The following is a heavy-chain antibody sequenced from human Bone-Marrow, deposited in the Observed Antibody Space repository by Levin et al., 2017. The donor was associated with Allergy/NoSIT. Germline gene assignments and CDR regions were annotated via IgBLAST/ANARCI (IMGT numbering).Heavy chain of an antibody. Sequence: GGSLRLSCAASGFTFSTYPFHWVRQAPGKGLEWVALISYDGSGEFYQDSVKGRFTISRDNSKSTVYLQMNSLRAEDTALYYCTRNGMDMDYWGQGTPVTVSS. CDR2: ISYDGSGE. CDR3: TRNGMDMDY. D-gene: IGHD2-2*03. J-gene: IGHJ4*02. V-gene: IGHV3-30*04. CDR1: GFTFSTYP.